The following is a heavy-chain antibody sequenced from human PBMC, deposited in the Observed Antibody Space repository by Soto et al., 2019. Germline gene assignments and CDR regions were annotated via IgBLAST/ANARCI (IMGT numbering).Heavy chain of an antibody. J-gene: IGHJ4*02. CDR3: AKGAAYDSLSGYYRGCDY. Sequence: EVQLLESGGGLIQPGGSLRLSCAASGFTFSSYALSWVRQAPGKGLEWVSGISGGGVGTYYADSVKGRFTISRDNSKTMLYLQMNNRRAEDTAVYYCAKGAAYDSLSGYYRGCDYWGQGTLVTVSS. V-gene: IGHV3-23*01. CDR1: GFTFSSYA. CDR2: ISGGGVGT. D-gene: IGHD3-9*01.